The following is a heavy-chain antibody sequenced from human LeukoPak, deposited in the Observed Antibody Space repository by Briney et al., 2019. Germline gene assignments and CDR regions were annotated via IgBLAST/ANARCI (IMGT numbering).Heavy chain of an antibody. J-gene: IGHJ4*02. CDR1: GFTFRSYS. Sequence: GGSLRLSCAASGFTFRSYSMNWVRQAPGKGLEWVSAISGSGSSTYYADSVKGRFTISRDNSKNTLYLQMNSLRAEDTAVYYCAKPARTDYADYWGQGTLVTVSS. CDR2: ISGSGSST. CDR3: AKPARTDYADY. D-gene: IGHD1-14*01. V-gene: IGHV3-23*01.